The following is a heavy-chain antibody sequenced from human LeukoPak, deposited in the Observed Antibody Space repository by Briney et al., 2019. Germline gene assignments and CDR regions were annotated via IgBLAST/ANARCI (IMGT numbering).Heavy chain of an antibody. V-gene: IGHV4-59*01. CDR3: ARDPSYSSGYYDS. J-gene: IGHJ5*01. CDR1: GGSLSDYY. D-gene: IGHD6-19*01. CDR2: IYSSGST. Sequence: SETLSLTCTVSGGSLSDYYWNWIRQPPGKGLEWIGYIYSSGSTNYNPSLKSRVTISVDTSKNQVSLKLRSVTAADTAVYYCARDPSYSSGYYDSWGQGSLVTVSS.